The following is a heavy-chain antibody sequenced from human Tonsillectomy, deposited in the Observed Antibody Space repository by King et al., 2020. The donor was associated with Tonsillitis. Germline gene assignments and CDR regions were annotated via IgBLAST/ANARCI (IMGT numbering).Heavy chain of an antibody. CDR1: GFTFSSYS. Sequence: QLVQSGGGLVQPGGSLRLSCVASGFTFSSYSMNWVRQAPGKGLEWVSYLSDRNSITYYADSVKGRFTISRDNTKNSLYLQMNSLRDEDTAVYYCARDLGGPDYWGQGTLVTVSS. J-gene: IGHJ4*02. CDR2: LSDRNSIT. CDR3: ARDLGGPDY. V-gene: IGHV3-48*02. D-gene: IGHD2-15*01.